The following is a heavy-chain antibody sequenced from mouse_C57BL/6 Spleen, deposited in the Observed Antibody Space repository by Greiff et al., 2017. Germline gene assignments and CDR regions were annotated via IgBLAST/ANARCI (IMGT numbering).Heavy chain of an antibody. Sequence: VQLQQPGAELVKPGASVKMSCKASGYTFTSYWITWVKQRPGQGLEWIGDIYPGSGSTNYNEKFKSKATLTVDTSSSTAYMQLSSLTSEDSAVYYCARADYGSLWYFDVWGTGTTVTVSS. D-gene: IGHD1-1*01. V-gene: IGHV1-55*01. CDR3: ARADYGSLWYFDV. J-gene: IGHJ1*03. CDR1: GYTFTSYW. CDR2: IYPGSGST.